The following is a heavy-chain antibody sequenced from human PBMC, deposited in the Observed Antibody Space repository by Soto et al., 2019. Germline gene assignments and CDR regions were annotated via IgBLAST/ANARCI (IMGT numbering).Heavy chain of an antibody. J-gene: IGHJ4*02. CDR3: ARSYSGGDAYFDY. CDR1: GGSISSGGYA. CDR2: IYQSGST. D-gene: IGHD2-21*02. Sequence: SETLSLTCSVSGGSISSGGYAWAWIRQPPGKGLEWVGYIYQSGSTYYNPSLKSRVTIAADRSKNQFSLNLASVTAADTAVYYCARSYSGGDAYFDYWGQGTVVTVSS. V-gene: IGHV4-30-2*01.